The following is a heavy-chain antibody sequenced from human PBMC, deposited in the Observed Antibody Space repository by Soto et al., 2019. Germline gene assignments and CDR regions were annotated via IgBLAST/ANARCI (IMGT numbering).Heavy chain of an antibody. CDR2: ISSDSSYK. CDR1: GFTLSSHT. Sequence: EVQLVESGGGLGQPGGSLRLSCAASGFTLSSHTMNWVRQAPGKGLEWVSSISSDSSYKYYTDSVTGRFTVSRDNAKNSLYLQMNSLRAEDMAVYYCARGFCTRSSCYIGGFYYYGMDVWGQGATVTVSS. CDR3: ARGFCTRSSCYIGGFYYYGMDV. V-gene: IGHV3-21*01. D-gene: IGHD2-2*02. J-gene: IGHJ6*02.